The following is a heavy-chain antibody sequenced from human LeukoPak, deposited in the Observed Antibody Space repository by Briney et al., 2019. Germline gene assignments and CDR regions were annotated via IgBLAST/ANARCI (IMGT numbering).Heavy chain of an antibody. CDR2: ISGGGGST. J-gene: IGHJ1*01. Sequence: GGSLRLSCAASGFTFSNYAMNWVRQAPGKGLEWVSTISGGGGSTYYADSVKGRFTISRDNSKNTLYLQINTLRAGDTAVYYCAKALHDYGDYDAEYFQHWGQGTLVTVSS. V-gene: IGHV3-23*01. D-gene: IGHD4-17*01. CDR1: GFTFSNYA. CDR3: AKALHDYGDYDAEYFQH.